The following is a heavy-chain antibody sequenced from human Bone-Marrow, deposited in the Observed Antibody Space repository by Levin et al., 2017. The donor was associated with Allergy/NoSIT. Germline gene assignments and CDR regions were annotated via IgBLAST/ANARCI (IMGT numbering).Heavy chain of an antibody. CDR1: GFTFGSYG. CDR3: ARVYISYFFDY. Sequence: GGSLRLSCAASGFTFGSYGMHWVRQAPGKGLEWVAFISYDGSDKSYAASVKGRFTISRDSSKNTLFLQMNSLRADDTAVYYCARVYISYFFDYWGQGTLVTVSS. CDR2: ISYDGSDK. D-gene: IGHD3-10*01. J-gene: IGHJ4*02. V-gene: IGHV3-30*03.